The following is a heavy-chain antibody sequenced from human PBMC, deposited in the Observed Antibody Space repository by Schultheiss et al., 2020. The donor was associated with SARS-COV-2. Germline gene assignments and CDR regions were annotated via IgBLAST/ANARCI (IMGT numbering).Heavy chain of an antibody. V-gene: IGHV4-39*07. J-gene: IGHJ4*02. CDR1: GGSISSGGYY. CDR2: IYYSGST. D-gene: IGHD3-9*01. Sequence: SQTLSLTCTVSGGSISSGGYYWSWIRQHPGKGLEWIGSIYYSGSTYYNPSLKSRVTISVDTSKNQFSLKLSSVTAADTAVYYCAGVSYYDILTGYYRPYDQDYWGQGTLVTVSS. CDR3: AGVSYYDILTGYYRPYDQDY.